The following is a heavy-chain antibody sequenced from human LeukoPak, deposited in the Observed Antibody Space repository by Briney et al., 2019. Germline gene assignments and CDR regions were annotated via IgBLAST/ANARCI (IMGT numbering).Heavy chain of an antibody. CDR3: ATERGDFFDY. V-gene: IGHV3-23*01. CDR2: ISGSVNGP. D-gene: IGHD5-24*01. CDR1: GFIFNNFA. Sequence: GGSLRLSCAASGFIFNNFAMSWVRQAPGKGLEWVSAISGSVNGPYYADSVRGRFTISRDNSKNTLYLQLNSLRADDTAVYYCATERGDFFDYWGQGTLVTVSS. J-gene: IGHJ4*02.